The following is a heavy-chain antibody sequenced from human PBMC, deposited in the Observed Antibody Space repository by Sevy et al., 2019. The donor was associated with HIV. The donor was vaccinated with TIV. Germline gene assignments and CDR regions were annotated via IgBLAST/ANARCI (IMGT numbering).Heavy chain of an antibody. CDR2: IYYSGST. J-gene: IGHJ4*02. Sequence: SETLSLTCTVSGSSISSSSYYWGWIRQPPGKGLEWIGSIYYSGSTYHNPSLKSRVTISVDTSKNQFSLKLSSVTAADTAVYYCARQLREYYDSSGYYGRLDYWGQGTLVTVSS. D-gene: IGHD3-22*01. V-gene: IGHV4-39*01. CDR1: GSSISSSSYY. CDR3: ARQLREYYDSSGYYGRLDY.